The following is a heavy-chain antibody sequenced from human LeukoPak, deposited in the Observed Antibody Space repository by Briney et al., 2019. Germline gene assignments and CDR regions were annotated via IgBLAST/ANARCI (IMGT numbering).Heavy chain of an antibody. J-gene: IGHJ4*02. V-gene: IGHV4-59*01. CDR1: GGSFSGYY. CDR2: IYYSGST. Sequence: SETLSLTCAVYGGSFSGYYWSWVRQPPGKGLEWIGYIYYSGSTNYNPSLTSRVTISVDTSKNQFSLKLSSVTAADTAVYYCASFGYSSGWSIDYWGQGSLVTVSS. D-gene: IGHD6-19*01. CDR3: ASFGYSSGWSIDY.